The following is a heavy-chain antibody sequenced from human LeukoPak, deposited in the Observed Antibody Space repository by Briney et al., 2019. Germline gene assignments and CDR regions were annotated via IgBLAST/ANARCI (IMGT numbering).Heavy chain of an antibody. Sequence: GGSLRLSCAASGFTFSSYWMNWARQAPGKGLEWVASINHNGNVNYYVDSVKGRFTISRDNAKNSLYLQMSNLRAEDTAVYYCATHAGVRYFDWLPHYWGQGTLVTVSS. CDR1: GFTFSSYW. CDR3: ATHAGVRYFDWLPHY. D-gene: IGHD3-9*01. CDR2: INHNGNVN. V-gene: IGHV3-7*03. J-gene: IGHJ4*02.